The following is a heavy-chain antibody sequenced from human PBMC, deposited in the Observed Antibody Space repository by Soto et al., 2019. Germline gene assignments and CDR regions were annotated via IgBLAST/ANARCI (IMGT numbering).Heavy chain of an antibody. CDR3: ATDDMNRGRFDY. J-gene: IGHJ4*01. CDR1: GYTFTTYG. Sequence: ASVKVSCKAAGYTFTTYGISWVRQAPGQGLEWMGWINPNRGDVNHAQKFQGRVTLTTDTSTTTAYMELRSLRLDDTAVYFCATDDMNRGRFDYWGHGTLVTVSS. CDR2: INPNRGDV. V-gene: IGHV1-18*04.